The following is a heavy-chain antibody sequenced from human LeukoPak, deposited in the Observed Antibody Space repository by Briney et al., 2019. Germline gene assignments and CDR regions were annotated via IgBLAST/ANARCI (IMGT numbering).Heavy chain of an antibody. CDR2: INHSGST. CDR1: GGSFSGYY. D-gene: IGHD2-15*01. V-gene: IGHV4-34*01. CDR3: ARGRRNLGYCSGGSCGPDY. Sequence: PSETLSLTCAVYGGSFSGYYWSWIRQPPGKGLEWIGEINHSGSTNYNPSLKSRVTISVDTSKNQFSLKLSSVTAADTAVYYCARGRRNLGYCSGGSCGPDYWGQGTLVTVSS. J-gene: IGHJ4*02.